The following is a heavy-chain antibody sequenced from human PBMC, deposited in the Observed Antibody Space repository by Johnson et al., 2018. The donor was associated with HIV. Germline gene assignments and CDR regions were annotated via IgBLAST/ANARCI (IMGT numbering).Heavy chain of an antibody. CDR3: AREEGDYGDSITDDVFDF. D-gene: IGHD4-17*01. J-gene: IGHJ3*01. V-gene: IGHV3-20*04. CDR1: GFTFDDHG. CDR2: ISWNSGII. Sequence: VQLVESGGGVVRPGGSLRLSCAASGFTFDDHGMSWVRQAPGKGLEWVSGISWNSGIIHFADSVRGRFSVSRDNTKKSLYLQMNSLIAEDTAVYYCAREEGDYGDSITDDVFDFWGQGTVVTVSS.